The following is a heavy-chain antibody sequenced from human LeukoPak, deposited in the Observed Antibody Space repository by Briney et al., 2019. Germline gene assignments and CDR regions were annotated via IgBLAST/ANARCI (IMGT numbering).Heavy chain of an antibody. V-gene: IGHV1-2*02. J-gene: IGHJ6*02. D-gene: IGHD3-10*01. CDR1: GYTFTGYY. Sequence: ASVKVSCKASGYTFTGYYMHWVRQAPGQGLEWMGWINPNSGGTNYAQKFQGRVTMTRDTSISTAYMELSRLRSDDTAVYYCATERFGELSYYYYGMDVWGQGTTVTVSS. CDR2: INPNSGGT. CDR3: ATERFGELSYYYYGMDV.